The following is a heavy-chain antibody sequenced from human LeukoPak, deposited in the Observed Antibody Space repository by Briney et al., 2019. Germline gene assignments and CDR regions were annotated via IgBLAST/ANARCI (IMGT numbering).Heavy chain of an antibody. CDR1: GGSISSSSYY. V-gene: IGHV4-39*07. J-gene: IGHJ5*02. D-gene: IGHD3-16*01. CDR2: IYYSGST. Sequence: SETLSLTCTVSGGSISSSSYYWGWIRQPPGKGLEWIGSIYYSGSTYYNPSLKSRVTISVDTSKNQFSLKLSSVTAADTAVYYCARSRGDEWFDPWGQGTLVTVSS. CDR3: ARSRGDEWFDP.